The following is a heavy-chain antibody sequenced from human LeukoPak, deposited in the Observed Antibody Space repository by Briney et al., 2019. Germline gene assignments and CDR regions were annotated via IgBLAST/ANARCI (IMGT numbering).Heavy chain of an antibody. CDR2: ISSSGSTI. CDR1: GFIFTNYF. V-gene: IGHV3-11*01. CDR3: ARGLRRYCSGGSCSGYDY. J-gene: IGHJ4*02. Sequence: PGGSLRLSCAASGFIFTNYFMSWIRQAPGKGLEWVSYISSSGSTIYYADSVKGRFTISRDNAKNSLYLQMNSLRAEDTAVYYCARGLRRYCSGGSCSGYDYWGQGTLVTVSS. D-gene: IGHD2-15*01.